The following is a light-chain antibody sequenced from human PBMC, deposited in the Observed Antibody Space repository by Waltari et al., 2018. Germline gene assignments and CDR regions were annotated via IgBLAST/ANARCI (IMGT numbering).Light chain of an antibody. J-gene: IGKJ2*01. CDR2: DAS. V-gene: IGKV1-NL1*01. Sequence: IQMTQSPSSLSASIGDRVTITCRASQGISNSLAWYQQKRGKAPNLLVYDASTVESGVPSRFSGSGSGTDYTLTISSLQPEDFATYYCLQYFINPRFGPGTKLEI. CDR1: QGISNS. CDR3: LQYFINPR.